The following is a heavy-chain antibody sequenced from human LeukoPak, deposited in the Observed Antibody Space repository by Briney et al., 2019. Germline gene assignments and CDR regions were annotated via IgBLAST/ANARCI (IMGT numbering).Heavy chain of an antibody. CDR2: ISGSGGST. J-gene: IGHJ4*02. CDR1: GFTFSSYA. Sequence: GGSLRLSCTASGFTFSSYAMSWVRQAPGKGLEWVSAISGSGGSTYYADSVKGRFTISRDNSKNTLYLQMNSLRAEDTAVYYCAKMSIVGAILYYFDYWGQGTLVTVSS. D-gene: IGHD1-26*01. CDR3: AKMSIVGAILYYFDY. V-gene: IGHV3-23*01.